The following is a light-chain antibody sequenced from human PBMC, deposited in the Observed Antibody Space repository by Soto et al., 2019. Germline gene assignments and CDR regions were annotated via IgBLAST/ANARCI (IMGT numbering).Light chain of an antibody. CDR1: SSDVGSYNR. V-gene: IGLV2-18*02. CDR2: EVS. Sequence: QSALTQPPSVSGSPGQSVTISCTGTSSDVGSYNRVSWYQQPPGTAPKLMIYEVSNRPSGVPDRFSGSKSGNTASLTISGLQAEEEVDYYCSSYTSSSTPLYVFGTGTKVTVL. J-gene: IGLJ1*01. CDR3: SSYTSSSTPLYV.